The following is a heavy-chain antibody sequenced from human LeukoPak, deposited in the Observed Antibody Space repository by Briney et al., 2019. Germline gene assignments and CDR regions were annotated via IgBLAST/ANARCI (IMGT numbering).Heavy chain of an antibody. Sequence: SETLSLTCTVSGGSIRSSSYYWGWIRQPPGKGLEWIGNIYYSGSTYYSPSLKSRVTVSVDTSKNQFSLKLSSVTAADTAVYYCARSIQLWPHSTFDYWGQGTLVTVSS. V-gene: IGHV4-39*07. CDR2: IYYSGST. J-gene: IGHJ4*02. D-gene: IGHD5-18*01. CDR3: ARSIQLWPHSTFDY. CDR1: GGSIRSSSYY.